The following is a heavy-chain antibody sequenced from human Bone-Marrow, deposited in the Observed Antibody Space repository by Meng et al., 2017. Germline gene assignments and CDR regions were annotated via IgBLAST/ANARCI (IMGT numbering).Heavy chain of an antibody. J-gene: IGHJ4*02. CDR2: INSDGSIT. V-gene: IGHV3-74*01. D-gene: IGHD6-25*01. CDR1: GFTFSTYW. CDR3: ARAPGIAAAA. Sequence: EVQLVESGGGLVQPGGSLRLSCAASGFTFSTYWMHWVRQAPGKGLVRVSHINSDGSITGYADSVKCRFTISRDNAKNTLFLQMSSLRAEDTAVYYCARAPGIAAAAWGQGALVTVSS.